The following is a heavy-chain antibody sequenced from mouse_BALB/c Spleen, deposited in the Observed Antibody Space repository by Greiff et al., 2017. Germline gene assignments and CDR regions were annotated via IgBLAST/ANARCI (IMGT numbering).Heavy chain of an antibody. CDR3: ARDGDYPWFAY. V-gene: IGHV1-14*01. CDR2: INPYNDGT. J-gene: IGHJ3*01. CDR1: GYTFTSYV. Sequence: EVQLQQSGPELVKPGASVKMSCKASGYTFTSYVMHWVKQTPGQGLEWIGYINPYNDGTKYNEKFKGKATLTSDKSSSTAYMELSSLTSEDSAVYYCARDGDYPWFAYWGQGTLVTVSA. D-gene: IGHD2-13*01.